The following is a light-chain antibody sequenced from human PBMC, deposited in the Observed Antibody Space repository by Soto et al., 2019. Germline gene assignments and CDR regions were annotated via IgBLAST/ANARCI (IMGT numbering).Light chain of an antibody. V-gene: IGLV2-14*01. CDR1: SSDVGGYDY. CDR3: SSLTSGSTRV. Sequence: QSALTQPASVSGSPGQSITISCTGTSSDVGGYDYVSWYQQHPDKAPKLIVYEVTHRPSGVSNRFSGSKSGNTASLTISGLQAEAESDYYCSSLTSGSTRVFGTGTKVNVL. J-gene: IGLJ1*01. CDR2: EVT.